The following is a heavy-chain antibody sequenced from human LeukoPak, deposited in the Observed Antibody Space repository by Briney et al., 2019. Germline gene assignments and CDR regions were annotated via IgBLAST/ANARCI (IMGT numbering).Heavy chain of an antibody. V-gene: IGHV1-69*04. CDR3: ARSARGGYGPFDY. D-gene: IGHD5-18*01. Sequence: ASVKVSCKASGGTFSSYAISWVRQAPGQGLEWMGRIIPILGIANYAQKFQGRVTITADKSTSTAYMELSSLRSEDTAVYYCARSARGGYGPFDYWGQGTLVTVSS. CDR1: GGTFSSYA. CDR2: IIPILGIA. J-gene: IGHJ4*02.